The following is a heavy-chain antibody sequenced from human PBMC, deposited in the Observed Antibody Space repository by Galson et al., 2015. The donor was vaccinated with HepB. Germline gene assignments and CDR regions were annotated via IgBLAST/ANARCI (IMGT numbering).Heavy chain of an antibody. D-gene: IGHD3-16*02. V-gene: IGHV4-34*01. CDR1: GGSLSDFY. Sequence: ETLSLTCAVYGGSLSDFYWTWIRQPPGKGLEWIGEIKHTGTTNYQPSLKSRVTISVDTSKNELSLRLSSLTAADTAVYYCARVGVSKFGGALVVPYYFDYWGQGTLVTVSS. CDR3: ARVGVSKFGGALVVPYYFDY. CDR2: IKHTGTT. J-gene: IGHJ4*02.